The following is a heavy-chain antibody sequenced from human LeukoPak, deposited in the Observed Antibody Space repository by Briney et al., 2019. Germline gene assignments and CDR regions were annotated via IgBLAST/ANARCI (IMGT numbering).Heavy chain of an antibody. CDR1: GGSFSGYY. Sequence: SETLSLTCAVYGGSFSGYYWSWIRQPPGKGLEWIGEINHSGSTNYNPSLKSRVTISVDTSKNQFSLKLSSVTAADTAVYYCARHLGGQWLPYFDYWGQGTLVTVSS. D-gene: IGHD6-19*01. CDR2: INHSGST. V-gene: IGHV4-34*01. J-gene: IGHJ4*02. CDR3: ARHLGGQWLPYFDY.